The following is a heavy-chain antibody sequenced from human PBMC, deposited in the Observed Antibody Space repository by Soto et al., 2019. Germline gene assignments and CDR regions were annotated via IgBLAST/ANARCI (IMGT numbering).Heavy chain of an antibody. J-gene: IGHJ4*02. V-gene: IGHV3-48*02. CDR1: GFSFSVYS. CDR3: ARDHLWAFDY. Sequence: GGSLRLSCAASGFSFSVYSMNWVRQAPGKGLEWVSYINGRDGAINYVDSVKGRFTISIDIVKNSLYLQMNSLRDEDTAVYFCARDHLWAFDYWGQGVLVTVSS. CDR2: INGRDGAI. D-gene: IGHD3-3*02.